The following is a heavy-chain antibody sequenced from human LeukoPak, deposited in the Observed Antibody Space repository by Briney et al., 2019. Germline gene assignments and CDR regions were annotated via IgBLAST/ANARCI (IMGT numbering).Heavy chain of an antibody. V-gene: IGHV4-4*09. J-gene: IGHJ6*03. CDR1: GGSINTYY. CDR3: AKHDTVFGAAHFYMDV. Sequence: SEALSLTCAVSGGSINTYYWSWIRQPPGKGLEWIGYIYTTGNTNYNPSLKGRVTISLDTSKNQFSLNLSSVTAADTAVYYCAKHDTVFGAAHFYMDVWGKGTTVTVSS. CDR2: IYTTGNT. D-gene: IGHD3-3*01.